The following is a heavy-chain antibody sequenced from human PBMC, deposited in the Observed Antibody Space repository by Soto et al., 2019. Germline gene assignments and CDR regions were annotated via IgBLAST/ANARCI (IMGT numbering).Heavy chain of an antibody. V-gene: IGHV4-34*01. J-gene: IGHJ4*02. CDR3: ASRVRWYWPGSYDY. CDR2: INHSGST. Sequence: SETLSLTCAVYGGSFSGYYWSWIRQPPGKGLEWIGEINHSGSTNYNPSLKSRVTISVDTSKNQFSLKLSSVTAADTAVYYCASRVRWYWPGSYDYWGQGTLVTVSS. D-gene: IGHD2-15*01. CDR1: GGSFSGYY.